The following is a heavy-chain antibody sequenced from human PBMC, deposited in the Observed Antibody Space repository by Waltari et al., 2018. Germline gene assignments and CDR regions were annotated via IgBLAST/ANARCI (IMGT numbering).Heavy chain of an antibody. CDR3: ARVQESGPIYYYYGMDV. D-gene: IGHD1-26*01. V-gene: IGHV3-33*01. J-gene: IGHJ6*02. CDR2: IWYDGSNK. Sequence: QVQLVESGGGVVQPGRSLRLSCAASGFTFSSYGMPWVRQAPGKGLEWVAVIWYDGSNKYYADSVKGRFTISRDNSKNTLYLQMNSLRAEDTAVYYCARVQESGPIYYYYGMDVWGQGTTVIVSS. CDR1: GFTFSSYG.